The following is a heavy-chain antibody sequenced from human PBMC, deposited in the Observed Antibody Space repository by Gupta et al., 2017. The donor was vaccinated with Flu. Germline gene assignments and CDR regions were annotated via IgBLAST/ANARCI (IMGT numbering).Heavy chain of an antibody. CDR1: GGSISSYY. J-gene: IGHJ6*02. V-gene: IGHV4-59*01. D-gene: IGHD6-6*01. CDR2: IYYSGST. CDR3: ARDSFEDSSSSPTAGMAV. Sequence: LSLTCTVSGGSISSYYWSWIRQPPGKGLEWIGDIYYSGSTNYNPSLKSRVTISVDTSKNQFSLKLSSVTAAEPAVYYCARDSFEDSSSSPTAGMAVWGQGTTVTVSS.